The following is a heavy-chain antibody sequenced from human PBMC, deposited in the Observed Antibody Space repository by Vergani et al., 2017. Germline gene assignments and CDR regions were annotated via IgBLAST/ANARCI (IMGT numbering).Heavy chain of an antibody. Sequence: QVQLVESGGGVVQPGRSLRLSCAASGFTFSSYAMHWVRQAPGKGLEWVAVISFDGSNKYYADSVKGRFTISRDTSKNTLYLQMNSLRAEDTAVYYCESPGYSSGWYPGYFDYWGQGTLVTVSS. CDR2: ISFDGSNK. CDR3: ESPGYSSGWYPGYFDY. D-gene: IGHD6-19*01. J-gene: IGHJ4*02. V-gene: IGHV3-30-3*01. CDR1: GFTFSSYA.